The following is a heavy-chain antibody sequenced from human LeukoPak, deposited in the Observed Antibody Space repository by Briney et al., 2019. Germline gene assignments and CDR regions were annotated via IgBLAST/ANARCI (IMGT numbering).Heavy chain of an antibody. CDR2: IIPIFGTA. CDR3: ARGLVFDYYYYYMDA. Sequence: SVKVSCKASGGTFSSYAISWVRQAPGQGLEWMGGIIPIFGTANYAQKFQGRVTITTDESTSTAYMELSSLRSEDTAVYYCARGLVFDYYYYYMDAWGKGTTVTVSS. D-gene: IGHD6-19*01. V-gene: IGHV1-69*05. CDR1: GGTFSSYA. J-gene: IGHJ6*03.